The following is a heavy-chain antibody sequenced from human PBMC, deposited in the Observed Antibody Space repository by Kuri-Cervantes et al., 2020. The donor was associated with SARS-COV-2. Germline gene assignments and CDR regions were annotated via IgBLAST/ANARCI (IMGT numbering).Heavy chain of an antibody. CDR1: GFSLSTSGVG. Sequence: SGPTLVKPTQTRTLTCTFSGFSLSTSGVGVGWIRQPPGKALEWLALIYWDDDKRYSPSLKSRLTITKDTSKNQVVLTMTNMDPVDTATYYCARVAYSTSFLGYFQHWGQGTLVTVSS. J-gene: IGHJ1*01. V-gene: IGHV2-5*02. D-gene: IGHD6-13*01. CDR3: ARVAYSTSFLGYFQH. CDR2: IYWDDDK.